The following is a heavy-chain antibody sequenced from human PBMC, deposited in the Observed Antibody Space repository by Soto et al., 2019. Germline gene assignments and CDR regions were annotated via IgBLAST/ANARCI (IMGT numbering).Heavy chain of an antibody. CDR1: GYTLTRYG. CDR3: AREVLGMAITAAFEDAFDI. V-gene: IGHV1-18*01. J-gene: IGHJ3*02. CDR2: ISAYNGNT. D-gene: IGHD1-20*01. Sequence: ASVKASCKTSGYTLTRYGIRWVRQPPGQGLEWMGWISAYNGNTNYAQKLQGRVTMTTDTSTSTAYMELRSLRSDDTAVYYCAREVLGMAITAAFEDAFDIWGQGTMVTVSS.